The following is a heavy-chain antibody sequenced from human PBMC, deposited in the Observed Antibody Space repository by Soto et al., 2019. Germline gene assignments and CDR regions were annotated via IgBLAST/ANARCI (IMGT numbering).Heavy chain of an antibody. V-gene: IGHV1-18*03. CDR3: AREGPAPYYYYGMDV. CDR1: GYSFTTYG. CDR2: ISGYNGNT. J-gene: IGHJ6*02. Sequence: QVQLVQSRGEVKKPGASVKVSCKTSGYSFTTYGISWVRQAPGQGQEWMGWISGYNGNTNYAQNLQGRVTMTTDTSTSTAYMELRSLRSDDMAVYYCAREGPAPYYYYGMDVWGQGSTVTVSS.